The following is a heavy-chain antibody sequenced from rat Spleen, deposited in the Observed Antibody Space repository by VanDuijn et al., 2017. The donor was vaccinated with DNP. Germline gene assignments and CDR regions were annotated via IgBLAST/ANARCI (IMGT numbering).Heavy chain of an antibody. D-gene: IGHD4-3*01. Sequence: QIQLQQSGAELAKPGSSVMISCRASGYTFTTYYIGWIKQTTRQGLEYIGYINMGSGGTNYNEKFKGKATLTVDKSSNTAFMQLSSLTPDDSAVYYCARSWVGVRGIWFAFWGQGTLVTVSS. J-gene: IGHJ3*01. CDR2: INMGSGGT. CDR3: ARSWVGVRGIWFAF. V-gene: IGHV1-43*01. CDR1: GYTFTTYY.